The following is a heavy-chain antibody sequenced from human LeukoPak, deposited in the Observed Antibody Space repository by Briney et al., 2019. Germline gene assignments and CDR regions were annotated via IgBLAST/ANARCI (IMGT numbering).Heavy chain of an antibody. CDR2: SGHGVT. V-gene: IGHV3-21*01. D-gene: IGHD2/OR15-2a*01. CDR1: GFIFSDSS. Sequence: GGSLRLTCAASGFIFSDSSMNWVRQAPGKGLEWVSSSGHGVTYYADSVKGRFTISRDDAKNSLFLQMNNLRAEDTAIYYCARDFTSQNFFDHWGQGTLVTVS. CDR3: ARDFTSQNFFDH. J-gene: IGHJ4*01.